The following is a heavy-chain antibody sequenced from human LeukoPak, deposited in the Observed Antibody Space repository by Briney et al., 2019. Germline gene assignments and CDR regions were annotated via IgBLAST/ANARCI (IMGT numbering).Heavy chain of an antibody. V-gene: IGHV1-18*01. CDR3: ARALLWFGEPSHIDY. CDR1: GYTFTSYG. J-gene: IGHJ4*02. D-gene: IGHD3-10*01. Sequence: ASVKVSCKASGYTFTSYGISWVRQAPGQGLEWMGWISAYNGNINYAQKFQGRVTMTTDTSASTAYMELRSLRSDDTAVYYCARALLWFGEPSHIDYWGQGTLVTASS. CDR2: ISAYNGNI.